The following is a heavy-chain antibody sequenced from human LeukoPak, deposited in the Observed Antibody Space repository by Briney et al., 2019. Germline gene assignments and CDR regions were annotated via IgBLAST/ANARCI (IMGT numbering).Heavy chain of an antibody. J-gene: IGHJ4*02. V-gene: IGHV1-2*02. CDR3: ARAGDYDYVWGSYRPIDY. CDR2: TNPNSGGT. CDR1: GYTFTGYY. Sequence: ASVKVSCKASGYTFTGYYMHWVRPAPGQGLAWMGWTNPNSGGTNYAQKFQGRVTMTRDTSISTAYMELSRLRSDDTAVYYCARAGDYDYVWGSYRPIDYWGQGTLVTVSS. D-gene: IGHD3-16*02.